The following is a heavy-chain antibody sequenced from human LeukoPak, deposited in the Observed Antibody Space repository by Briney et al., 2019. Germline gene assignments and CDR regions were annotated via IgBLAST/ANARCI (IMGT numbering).Heavy chain of an antibody. Sequence: GGSLRLSCAASEFSVSANYMSWVRQAPGKGLEWVSVIYSDGSTFYADSVKGRFTISRHNSRNTLYLQMNSLRAEDTAVYYCGYSGYDFPFDYWGQGTLVTVSS. CDR1: EFSVSANY. CDR2: IYSDGST. V-gene: IGHV3-53*04. J-gene: IGHJ4*02. D-gene: IGHD5-12*01. CDR3: GYSGYDFPFDY.